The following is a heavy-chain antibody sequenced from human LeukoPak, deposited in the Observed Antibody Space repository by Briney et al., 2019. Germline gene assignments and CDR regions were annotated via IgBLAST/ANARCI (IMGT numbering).Heavy chain of an antibody. D-gene: IGHD6-19*01. CDR1: GLTFTTFP. CDR2: ISYDGTDK. J-gene: IGHJ4*02. Sequence: GGSLRLPCAASGLTFTTFPMHWVRQPPGKELQWVAVISYDGTDKYYADSVKGRFTISRDNSKSTLYLQMDSLRAEDTAVYYCASPNSMAGTHYFHYWGQGTLVTVSS. V-gene: IGHV3-30*04. CDR3: ASPNSMAGTHYFHY.